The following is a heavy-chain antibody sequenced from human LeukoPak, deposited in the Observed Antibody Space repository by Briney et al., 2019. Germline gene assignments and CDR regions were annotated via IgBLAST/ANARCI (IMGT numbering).Heavy chain of an antibody. D-gene: IGHD3-22*01. CDR1: GFTFDDYA. J-gene: IGHJ1*01. CDR3: AKDINYDPIPQYFQH. CDR2: ISWNSGSI. Sequence: GGSLRLSCAASGFTFDDYAMHWDRQAPGKGLEWVSGISWNSGSIGYADSVKGRFTISRDNAKNSLYLQMNSLRAEDTALYYCAKDINYDPIPQYFQHWGQGTLVTVSS. V-gene: IGHV3-9*01.